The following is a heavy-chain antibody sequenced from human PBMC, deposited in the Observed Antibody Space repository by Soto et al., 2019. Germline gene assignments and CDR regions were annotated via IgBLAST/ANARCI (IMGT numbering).Heavy chain of an antibody. V-gene: IGHV3-11*01. CDR2: ISPGSASR. CDR3: TRDPRITDF. CDR1: GFSVRDYY. J-gene: IGHJ4*02. Sequence: QVRLVESGGGLVKPEGSLRLSCAASGFSVRDYYMTWIRQAPGKGLEFLSYISPGSASRKYADSVEGRFTISRDNAKNLLYLHMNRLRAEDTAVYYCTRDPRITDFWGQGTLVTVSS. D-gene: IGHD3-16*01.